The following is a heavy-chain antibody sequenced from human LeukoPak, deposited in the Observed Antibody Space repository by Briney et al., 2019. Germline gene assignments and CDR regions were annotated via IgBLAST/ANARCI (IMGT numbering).Heavy chain of an antibody. CDR3: ARDFTNFGDF. Sequence: ASVKVSCKTSGYTFTSYGVSWVRQAPGQGLAWMGWISGYNGVTRYPQTFQDRITMTTDTSASTVYMELKNLTSDDTAVYFCARDFTNFGDFWGQGTLITVSA. CDR2: ISGYNGVT. D-gene: IGHD3-3*01. J-gene: IGHJ4*02. V-gene: IGHV1-18*01. CDR1: GYTFTSYG.